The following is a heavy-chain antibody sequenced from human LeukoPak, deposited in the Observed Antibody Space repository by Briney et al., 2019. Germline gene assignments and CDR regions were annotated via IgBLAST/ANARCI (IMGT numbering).Heavy chain of an antibody. CDR3: ARDVRDSSGWYYFDY. V-gene: IGHV3-33*01. D-gene: IGHD6-19*01. CDR1: GFTFSSYG. J-gene: IGHJ4*02. Sequence: PGGSLRLSCAASGFTFSSYGMHWVRQAPGKGLEWVAVIWYDGSNKYYADSVKGRFTISRDNSKNTLYLQMYSLRAEDTAVYYCARDVRDSSGWYYFDYWGQGTLVTVSS. CDR2: IWYDGSNK.